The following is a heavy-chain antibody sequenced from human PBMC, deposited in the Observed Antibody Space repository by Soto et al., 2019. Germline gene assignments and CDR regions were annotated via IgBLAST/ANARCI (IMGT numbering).Heavy chain of an antibody. CDR3: AREGGNSPYFFDY. D-gene: IGHD3-9*01. V-gene: IGHV3-7*01. Sequence: LRLSCAGSGFRFSASWINWVRQAPGKGLEWVANMKLDGSEKYYVDSVKGRFTISRDNAKNLLYLQMSNLRAEDTAVYYCAREGGNSPYFFDYWGQGTPVTVSS. J-gene: IGHJ4*02. CDR2: MKLDGSEK. CDR1: GFRFSASW.